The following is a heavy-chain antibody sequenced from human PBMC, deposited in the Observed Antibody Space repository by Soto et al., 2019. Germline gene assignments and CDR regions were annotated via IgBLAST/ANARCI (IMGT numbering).Heavy chain of an antibody. J-gene: IGHJ4*02. Sequence: QVQLVQSGAEVKKPGASVKVSCKASGYTFTSYGFSWVRQAPGQGLEWMGWISANNGNTNYAQKLQGRVTMTTDTXXSXXXXXXXXXXXXDTAVYYCARDRGSYALDYWGQGTLVTVSS. CDR2: ISANNGNT. CDR1: GYTFTSYG. CDR3: ARDRGSYALDY. D-gene: IGHD1-26*01. V-gene: IGHV1-18*01.